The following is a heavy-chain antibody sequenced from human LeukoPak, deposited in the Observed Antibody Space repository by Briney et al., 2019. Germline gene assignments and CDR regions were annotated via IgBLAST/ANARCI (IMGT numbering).Heavy chain of an antibody. CDR2: INPNSGGT. V-gene: IGHV1-2*02. J-gene: IGHJ4*02. D-gene: IGHD6-19*01. Sequence: ASVKVSCKASGYTFTSYDINWVRQATGQGLEWMGWINPNSGGTNYAQKFQGRVTMTRDTSISTAYMELSRLRSDDTAVYYCARDYSSGSYYFDYWGQGTLVTVSS. CDR1: GYTFTSYD. CDR3: ARDYSSGSYYFDY.